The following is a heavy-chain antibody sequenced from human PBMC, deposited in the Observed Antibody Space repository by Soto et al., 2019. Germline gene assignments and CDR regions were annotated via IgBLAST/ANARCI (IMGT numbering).Heavy chain of an antibody. CDR1: GGSINSYY. J-gene: IGHJ4*02. CDR3: ARVYCSGGSCYGIDY. V-gene: IGHV4-59*01. Sequence: SETLSLTCTVSGGSINSYYWSWIRQPPGKGLEWIGYIYYSGSTNYNPSLKSRVTISVDTSKNQFSLKLSSVTAADTAVYYCARVYCSGGSCYGIDYWGQGTLVTVSS. CDR2: IYYSGST. D-gene: IGHD2-15*01.